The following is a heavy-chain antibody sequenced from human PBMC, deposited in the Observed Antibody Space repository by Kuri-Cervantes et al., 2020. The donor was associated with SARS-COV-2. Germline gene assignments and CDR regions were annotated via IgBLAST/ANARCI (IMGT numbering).Heavy chain of an antibody. CDR3: ARELVVPAAIGDYYGMDV. CDR1: GFTFSGHW. CDR2: INPDGSYT. D-gene: IGHD2-2*01. Sequence: GGSLRLSCAASGFTFSGHWIHWVRQAPGKGLVWASRINPDGSYTNNADSVKGRFTLSRDNAKNMLSLQMNSLRAEDTAVYYCARELVVPAAIGDYYGMDVWGQGTTVTVSS. V-gene: IGHV3-74*01. J-gene: IGHJ6*02.